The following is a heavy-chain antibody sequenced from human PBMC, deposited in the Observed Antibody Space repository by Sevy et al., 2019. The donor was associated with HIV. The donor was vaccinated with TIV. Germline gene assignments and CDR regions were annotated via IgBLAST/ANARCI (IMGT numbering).Heavy chain of an antibody. CDR1: GFTFNNYP. Sequence: GGSLRLSCVTSGFTFNNYPMTWVRQAPGKGLEWVSAISGSSDSAYYADSVKDRFIISRDNSKNTLYLQMHSLRAEDTAVYYCAREGGSYYYYFDYWGQGTLVTVSS. V-gene: IGHV3-23*01. CDR3: AREGGSYYYYFDY. J-gene: IGHJ4*02. CDR2: ISGSSDSA. D-gene: IGHD1-26*01.